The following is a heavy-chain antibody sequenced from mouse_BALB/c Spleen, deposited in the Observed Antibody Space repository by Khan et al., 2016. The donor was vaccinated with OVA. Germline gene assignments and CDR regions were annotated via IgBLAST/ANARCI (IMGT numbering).Heavy chain of an antibody. Sequence: EVELVESGPGLVKPSQSLSLTCTVTGYSITSDYAWNWIRQFPGNKLEWMGYISYSGSTSYNPSLKSRISITRDTSKNQFFLQSNSVTTEDTATYYCARRGDGYYGAMDYWGQGTSVTVSS. D-gene: IGHD2-3*01. J-gene: IGHJ4*01. CDR2: ISYSGST. CDR3: ARRGDGYYGAMDY. CDR1: GYSITSDYA. V-gene: IGHV3-2*02.